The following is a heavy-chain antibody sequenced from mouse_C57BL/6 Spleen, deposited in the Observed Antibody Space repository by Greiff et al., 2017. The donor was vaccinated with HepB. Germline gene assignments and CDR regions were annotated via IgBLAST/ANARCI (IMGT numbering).Heavy chain of an antibody. CDR2: SRNKANDYTT. J-gene: IGHJ4*01. CDR3: ARDAVYYYGSSYLYYAMDY. CDR1: GFTFSDFY. V-gene: IGHV7-1*01. D-gene: IGHD1-1*01. Sequence: DVQLVESGGGLVQSGRSLRLSCATSGFTFSDFYMEWVRQAPGKGLEWIAASRNKANDYTTEYSASVKGRFIVSRDTSPSILYLQMNALRAEDTAIYYCARDAVYYYGSSYLYYAMDYWGQGTSVTVSS.